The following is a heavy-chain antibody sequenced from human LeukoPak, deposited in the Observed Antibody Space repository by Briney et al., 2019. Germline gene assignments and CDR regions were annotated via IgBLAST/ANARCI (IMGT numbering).Heavy chain of an antibody. Sequence: PSETLSLTCTVSGGSISSYYWSWIRQPPGKGLEWIGYIYYSGSTNYNPSLKSRVTISVDTSKNQFSLKLSSVTAADTAVYYCARGQLYSSSWYWFDPWGQGTLVTVSS. CDR2: IYYSGST. J-gene: IGHJ5*02. D-gene: IGHD6-13*01. V-gene: IGHV4-59*01. CDR1: GGSISSYY. CDR3: ARGQLYSSSWYWFDP.